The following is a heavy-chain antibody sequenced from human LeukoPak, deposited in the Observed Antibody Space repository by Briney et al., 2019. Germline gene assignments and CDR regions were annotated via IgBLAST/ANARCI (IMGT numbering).Heavy chain of an antibody. V-gene: IGHV3-23*01. CDR3: AEDWYYFDY. J-gene: IGHJ4*02. Sequence: GGSLRLSCAASTFAFSSYAMTWVRQAPGKGLEWVSSIAATGGISYADSVKGRFTISRDNSKSTLSLQMNSLRAEDTAVYYCAEDWYYFDYWGQGTLVTVSS. CDR2: IAATGGI. CDR1: TFAFSSYA.